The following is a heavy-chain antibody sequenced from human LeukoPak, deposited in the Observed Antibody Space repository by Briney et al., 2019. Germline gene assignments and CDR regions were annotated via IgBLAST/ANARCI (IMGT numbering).Heavy chain of an antibody. Sequence: PGGSLRLSCAASGFTFSNYWMHWVRQAPGKGLVWVSRISPDGTNTIYADSVTGRFTMSRDNAKSTLYLHMNTLRDEDTAVYYCARLRVSETYSYDYWGQGILVTVSS. CDR3: ARLRVSETYSYDY. D-gene: IGHD3-10*01. V-gene: IGHV3-74*01. J-gene: IGHJ4*02. CDR1: GFTFSNYW. CDR2: ISPDGTNT.